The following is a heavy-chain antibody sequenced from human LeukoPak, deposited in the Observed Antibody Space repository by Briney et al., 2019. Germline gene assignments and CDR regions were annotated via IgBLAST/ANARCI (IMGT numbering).Heavy chain of an antibody. D-gene: IGHD2-15*01. J-gene: IGHJ4*02. V-gene: IGHV3-23*01. Sequence: GSLRLSCAASGFTFSSYAVSWVRQAPGKGLEWVSAINGSGGSTYYAYSVKGRFTISRHNSKHTLYLQMNSLRAEDTAVYYCAKDLDYSGIDYWGQGTLVTVSS. CDR2: INGSGGST. CDR3: AKDLDYSGIDY. CDR1: GFTFSSYA.